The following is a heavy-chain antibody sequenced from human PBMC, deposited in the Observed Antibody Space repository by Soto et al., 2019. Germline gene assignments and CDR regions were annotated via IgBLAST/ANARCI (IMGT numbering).Heavy chain of an antibody. CDR3: AKNGHPPYYYYGLDV. D-gene: IGHD2-8*01. Sequence: QGHLVQSGAEVKKPGASVKVSCKTSAYTFTRYGISWVRQAPGQGLEWMGWISGYNGDTNYAQNLQDRVTMTIDTSTTTAYMELRSLTSDDTAVYYCAKNGHPPYYYYGLDVWGKGTTVTVSS. CDR2: ISGYNGDT. J-gene: IGHJ6*04. V-gene: IGHV1-18*01. CDR1: AYTFTRYG.